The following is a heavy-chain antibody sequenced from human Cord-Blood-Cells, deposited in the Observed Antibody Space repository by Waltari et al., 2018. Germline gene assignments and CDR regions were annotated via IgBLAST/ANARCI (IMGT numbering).Heavy chain of an antibody. Sequence: QVQLVQSGAEVKKPGASVKVSCKASGYTFTGYYLHWVRQAPAQGLGWMGWNNTNTGGKKIAPKGQCGVTRTSETSISAAYMALSRLGSDDTAVYYCASSARESSGYLRGSYFDRWGRGTLATVSS. CDR3: ASSARESSGYLRGSYFDR. CDR2: NNTNTGGK. J-gene: IGHJ2*01. CDR1: GYTFTGYY. V-gene: IGHV1-2*02. D-gene: IGHD3-22*01.